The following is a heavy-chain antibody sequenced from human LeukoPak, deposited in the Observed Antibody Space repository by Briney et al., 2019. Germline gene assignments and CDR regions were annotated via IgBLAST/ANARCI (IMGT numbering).Heavy chain of an antibody. J-gene: IGHJ4*02. CDR1: GFTFSSYA. CDR3: ASDREDTANLHYFDY. CDR2: ISYDGSNK. D-gene: IGHD5-18*01. Sequence: GRSLRLSCAVIGFTFSSYAMHWVRQAPGKGLEWVAVISYDGSNKYYADSAKGRFTISRDNSKNKLYLQMNGLRVEDTAVYYCASDREDTANLHYFDYWGQGTLVTVSS. V-gene: IGHV3-30-3*01.